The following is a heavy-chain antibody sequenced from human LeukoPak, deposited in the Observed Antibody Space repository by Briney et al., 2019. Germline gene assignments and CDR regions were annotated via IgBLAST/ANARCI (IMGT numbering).Heavy chain of an antibody. D-gene: IGHD1-1*01. Sequence: PGGSLRLSCAASGFTFSSYGMHWVRQAPGKGLEWVANIKEDGSENSYVESVKGRFTISRDNAKNSLYLQLNSLRAEDTAVYFCARQRYSDYWGQGTLVTVSS. V-gene: IGHV3-7*01. CDR3: ARQRYSDY. J-gene: IGHJ4*02. CDR2: IKEDGSEN. CDR1: GFTFSSYG.